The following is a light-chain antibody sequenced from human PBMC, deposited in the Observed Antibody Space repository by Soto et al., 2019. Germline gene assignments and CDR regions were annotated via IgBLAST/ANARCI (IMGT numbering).Light chain of an antibody. Sequence: QSALTQPASVSGSPGQSITISCTGTSSDVGTYNYVSWYQQHPGKAPKLMIYDVSNRPSGVSNRFSGSKSGNTASLTISGLQAEDEADYYCSSYSSSITLDVFGTGTKVTVL. V-gene: IGLV2-14*03. CDR2: DVS. CDR1: SSDVGTYNY. CDR3: SSYSSSITLDV. J-gene: IGLJ1*01.